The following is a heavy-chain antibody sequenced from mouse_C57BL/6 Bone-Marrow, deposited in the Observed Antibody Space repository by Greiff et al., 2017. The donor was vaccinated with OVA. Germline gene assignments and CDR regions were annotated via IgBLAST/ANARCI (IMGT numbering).Heavy chain of an antibody. V-gene: IGHV1-26*01. D-gene: IGHD1-1*01. Sequence: EVQLQQSGPELVKPGASVKISCKASGYTFTDYYMNWVKQSHGKSLEWIGDINPNNGGTSYNQKFKGKATLTVDKSSSTSYMELRSLTSEDSAVYYCARGDYGSSPLAYWGQGTLVTVSA. CDR3: ARGDYGSSPLAY. CDR2: INPNNGGT. J-gene: IGHJ3*01. CDR1: GYTFTDYY.